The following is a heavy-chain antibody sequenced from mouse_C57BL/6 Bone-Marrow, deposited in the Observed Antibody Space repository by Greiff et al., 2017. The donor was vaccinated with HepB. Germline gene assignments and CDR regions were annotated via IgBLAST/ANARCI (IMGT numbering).Heavy chain of an antibody. CDR2: IYPGDGDT. CDR3: ASRMVYYSNFDY. CDR1: GYAFSSSW. Sequence: QVQLQRSGPELVKPGASVKISCKASGYAFSSSWMNWVKQRPGKGLEWIGRIYPGDGDTNYNGKFKGKATLTADKSSSTAYMQLSSLTSEDSAVYFCASRMVYYSNFDYWGQGTTLTVSS. D-gene: IGHD2-5*01. J-gene: IGHJ2*01. V-gene: IGHV1-82*01.